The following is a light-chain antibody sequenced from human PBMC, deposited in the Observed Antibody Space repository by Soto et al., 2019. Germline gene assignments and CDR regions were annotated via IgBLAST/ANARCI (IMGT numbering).Light chain of an antibody. J-gene: IGKJ2*01. CDR2: ASS. CDR1: QSVSIY. V-gene: IGKV1-39*01. CDR3: QQSYSTPT. Sequence: DIQMTQSPSSLSASVGDRVTITCRTSQSVSIYVNWYQQKPGKAPILLTYASSSLQSGVPSRFSGSGSGTDFTLTISSLEPEDFATYYCQQSYSTPTVGQGTKVDSK.